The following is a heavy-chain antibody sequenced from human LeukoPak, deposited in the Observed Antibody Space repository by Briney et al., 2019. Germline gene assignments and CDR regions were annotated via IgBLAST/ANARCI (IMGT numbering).Heavy chain of an antibody. CDR3: ARARGPYDSSGYYVPDFDY. D-gene: IGHD3-22*01. CDR1: GYTFTSYY. Sequence: GASVKVSCKASGYTFTSYYMHWVRQAPGQGLEWMEIINPSGGRTSYAKKFQGRVTMTRDTSTSTVYMELSSLRSEDTAVYYCARARGPYDSSGYYVPDFDYWGQGTLVTVSS. CDR2: INPSGGRT. J-gene: IGHJ4*02. V-gene: IGHV1-46*01.